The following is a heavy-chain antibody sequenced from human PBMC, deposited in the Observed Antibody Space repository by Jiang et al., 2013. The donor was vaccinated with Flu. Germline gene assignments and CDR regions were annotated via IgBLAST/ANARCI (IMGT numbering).Heavy chain of an antibody. Sequence: LLKPSETLSLTCTVSGGSISSYYWSWIRQPPGKGLEWIGYIYYSGSTNYNPSLKSRVTISVDTSKNQFSLKLSSVTAADTAVYYCARTLYDILTGYYRAIDYWGQGTLVTVSS. CDR2: IYYSGST. J-gene: IGHJ4*02. V-gene: IGHV4-59*12. D-gene: IGHD3-9*01. CDR1: GGSISSYY. CDR3: ARTLYDILTGYYRAIDY.